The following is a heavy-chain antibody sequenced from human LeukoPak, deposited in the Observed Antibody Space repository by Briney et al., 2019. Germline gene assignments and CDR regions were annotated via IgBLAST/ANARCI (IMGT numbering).Heavy chain of an antibody. V-gene: IGHV3-21*01. D-gene: IGHD6-13*01. CDR3: ARATGRGYSSSWEFDY. J-gene: IGHJ4*02. Sequence: GGSLRLSCAASGFSFSSHSMHWVRQAPGKGLEWVSSINSSSSDIYYADSVKGRFTISRDNAKNSLYLQMNSLRAEDTAVYYCARATGRGYSSSWEFDYWGQGTLVAVSS. CDR2: INSSSSDI. CDR1: GFSFSSHS.